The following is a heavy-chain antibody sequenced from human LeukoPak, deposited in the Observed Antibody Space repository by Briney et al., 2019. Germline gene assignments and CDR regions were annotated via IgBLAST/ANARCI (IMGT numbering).Heavy chain of an antibody. Sequence: AGGSLRLSCAASGFTFSSYSTNWVRQAPGKGLEWVSSISSSSSYIYYADSVKGRFTISRDNAKNSLYLQMNSLRAEDTAVYYCAREYDFWSGYLIGIGYWGQGTLVTVSS. D-gene: IGHD3-3*01. CDR2: ISSSSSYI. CDR3: AREYDFWSGYLIGIGY. J-gene: IGHJ4*02. CDR1: GFTFSSYS. V-gene: IGHV3-21*01.